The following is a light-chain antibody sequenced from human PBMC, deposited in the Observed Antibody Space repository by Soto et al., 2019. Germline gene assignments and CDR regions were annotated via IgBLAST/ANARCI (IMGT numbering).Light chain of an antibody. Sequence: QSVLTQPPSASGTPGQRVTISCSGSSSNIGSYSVNWYQQLPGTAPKLLIYNSNQRPSGVPDRFSGSKSDTSSSVDISGLQSEDEADYYCAARDDSLSVHVVFGGGTKLTVL. V-gene: IGLV1-44*01. J-gene: IGLJ2*01. CDR2: NSN. CDR3: AARDDSLSVHVV. CDR1: SSNIGSYS.